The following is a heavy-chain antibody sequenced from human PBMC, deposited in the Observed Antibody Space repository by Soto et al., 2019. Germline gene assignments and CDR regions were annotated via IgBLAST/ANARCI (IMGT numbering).Heavy chain of an antibody. CDR3: DRDLTSNANCIDP. D-gene: IGHD2-2*01. J-gene: IGHJ5*02. CDR1: GDYIHVGGYY. V-gene: IGHV4-30-4*01. Sequence: SETLSLTCSVSGDYIHVGGYYWTWIRQRPGKGLEWMGYIYYTGKTYYNPSLESRLTMSVDRSKNQFSLRLTSVTAADTAVYFCDRDLTSNANCIDPWGQGTLVTVSS. CDR2: IYYTGKT.